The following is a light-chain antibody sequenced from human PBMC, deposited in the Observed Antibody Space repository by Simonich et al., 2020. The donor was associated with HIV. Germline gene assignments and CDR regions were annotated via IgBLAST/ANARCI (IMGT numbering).Light chain of an antibody. CDR3: CSYAGSSTLV. Sequence: QSALTQPASVSGSPGQSITISCTGIISDVGSYHLVSWYQQHPGKAPKLMIYEGSKRPSGVSNRFSGSTSGNTASLTISGLQAEDEADYYCCSYAGSSTLVFGGGTKLTVL. V-gene: IGLV2-23*01. CDR2: EGS. CDR1: ISDVGSYHL. J-gene: IGLJ3*02.